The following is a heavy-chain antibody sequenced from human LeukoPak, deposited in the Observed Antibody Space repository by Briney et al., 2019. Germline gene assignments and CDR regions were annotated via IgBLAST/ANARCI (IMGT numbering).Heavy chain of an antibody. J-gene: IGHJ5*02. CDR1: GGSLSGDY. CDR2: INHGGNT. V-gene: IGHV4-34*01. D-gene: IGHD3-16*01. CDR3: ARGFGNVRGVT. Sequence: SETLSLTCAVYGGSLSGDYWSWIRQPPGKGLEWIGEINHGGNTNYNPSLESRASLSVDTSRNQISLRLSSVTATDTAVYYCARGFGNVRGVTWGQGTLVTVSS.